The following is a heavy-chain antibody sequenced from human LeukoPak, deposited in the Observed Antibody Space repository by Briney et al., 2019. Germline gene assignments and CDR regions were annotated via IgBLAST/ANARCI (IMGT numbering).Heavy chain of an antibody. Sequence: GGSLRLSCAASGFTFSSYSMQWVRQAPGKGPEWVSCISSSSSYIYYADSVKGRFTISRDNAKNSLYLQMNSLRAEDTAVYYCARDRGGNSGRDAFDIWGQGTMVTVSS. CDR1: GFTFSSYS. J-gene: IGHJ3*02. D-gene: IGHD4-23*01. V-gene: IGHV3-21*01. CDR3: ARDRGGNSGRDAFDI. CDR2: ISSSSSYI.